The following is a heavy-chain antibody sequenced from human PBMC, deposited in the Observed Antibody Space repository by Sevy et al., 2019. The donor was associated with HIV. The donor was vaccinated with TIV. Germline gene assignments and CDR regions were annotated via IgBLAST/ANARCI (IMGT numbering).Heavy chain of an antibody. CDR1: GGSISSGSYS. D-gene: IGHD4-17*01. V-gene: IGHV4-30-2*01. CDR2: IFHSGNT. J-gene: IGHJ3*01. CDR3: ARDGGTVTSPGVFDV. Sequence: SETLSLTCAVSGGSISSGSYSWNWIRQPPGKGLEWIVYIFHSGNTYYNPSLKSRVTISVDSSKNQFALKMTPVTAADTAVHYCARDGGTVTSPGVFDVWGQGTMVTVSS.